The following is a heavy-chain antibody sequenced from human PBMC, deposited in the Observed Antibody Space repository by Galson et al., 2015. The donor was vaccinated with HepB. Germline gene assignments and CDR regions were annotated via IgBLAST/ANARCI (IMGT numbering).Heavy chain of an antibody. Sequence: SLRLSCAASGFTFSSYAMHWIRQAPGKGLEWVAVISYDGSNKYYADSVKGRFTISRDNSKSTLYLQMNSLRAEDTAVYYCARELAAAGTGPFDYWGQGTLVTVSS. J-gene: IGHJ4*02. CDR3: ARELAAAGTGPFDY. CDR2: ISYDGSNK. D-gene: IGHD6-13*01. V-gene: IGHV3-30-3*01. CDR1: GFTFSSYA.